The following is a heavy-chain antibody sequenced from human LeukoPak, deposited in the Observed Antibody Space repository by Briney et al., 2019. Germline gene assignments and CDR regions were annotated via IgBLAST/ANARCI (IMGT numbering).Heavy chain of an antibody. CDR3: TTVGFL. J-gene: IGHJ4*02. Sequence: GGSLRLSCAASGFTFSSYTMNWVRQAPGKGLEWVSSISTTSTYIYYADSMKGRFTISRDNAKNSLYLQMNSLKTEDTAVYYCTTVGFLWGQGTQVTVSS. V-gene: IGHV3-21*03. CDR2: ISTTSTYI. CDR1: GFTFSSYT. D-gene: IGHD2/OR15-2a*01.